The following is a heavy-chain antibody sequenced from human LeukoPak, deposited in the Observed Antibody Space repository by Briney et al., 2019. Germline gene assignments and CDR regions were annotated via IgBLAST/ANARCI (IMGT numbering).Heavy chain of an antibody. CDR2: IWYDGSKR. V-gene: IGHV3-33*01. CDR1: GFTFSSHG. Sequence: QPGGSLRLSCAASGFTFSSHGMHWVRQAPGKGLEWVAIIWYDGSKRYYADSVKGRFTISRDDSKSTVYLQTNSLRAEDTAVYYCARVRGTAFDIWGQGTMVTVAS. J-gene: IGHJ3*02. D-gene: IGHD1-1*01. CDR3: ARVRGTAFDI.